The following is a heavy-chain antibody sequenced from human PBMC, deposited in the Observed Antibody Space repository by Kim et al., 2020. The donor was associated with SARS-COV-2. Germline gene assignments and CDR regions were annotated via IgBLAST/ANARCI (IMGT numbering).Heavy chain of an antibody. Sequence: GGSLRLSCAASGFTFSSYAMSWVRQAPGKGLEWVSAISGSGGSTYYADSVKGRFTISRDNSKNTLYLQMNSLRAEDTAVYYCEKDLVGILTGWKEFDPWGQGTLVTVSS. V-gene: IGHV3-23*01. J-gene: IGHJ5*02. CDR2: ISGSGGST. D-gene: IGHD3-9*01. CDR1: GFTFSSYA. CDR3: EKDLVGILTGWKEFDP.